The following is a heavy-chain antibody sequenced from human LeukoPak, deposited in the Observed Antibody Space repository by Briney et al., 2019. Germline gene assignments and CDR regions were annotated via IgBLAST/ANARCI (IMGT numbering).Heavy chain of an antibody. V-gene: IGHV1-2*02. CDR3: ARSPIGLGFFDY. J-gene: IGHJ4*02. D-gene: IGHD7-27*01. CDR1: GYTVTGYY. Sequence: ASVKVSFKASGYTVTGYYIHWVRQAPGQGLEWMGWITPNSDDTDYAQKFQGRVSMTRDTSISTAYMELSSLRSDDTAVYYCARSPIGLGFFDYWGQGTLVTVSS. CDR2: ITPNSDDT.